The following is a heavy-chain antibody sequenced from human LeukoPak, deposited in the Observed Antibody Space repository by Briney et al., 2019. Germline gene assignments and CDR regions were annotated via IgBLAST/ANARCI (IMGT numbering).Heavy chain of an antibody. CDR2: INHSGST. D-gene: IGHD3-22*01. V-gene: IGHV4-34*01. Sequence: PSQTLSLTCAVYGGSFSGYYWSWIRQPPGKGLEWIGEINHSGSTNYNPSLKSRVTISVDTSKNQFSLKLSSVTAADTAVYYCATDPGPRIGWFDPWGQGTLVTVSS. CDR1: GGSFSGYY. CDR3: ATDPGPRIGWFDP. J-gene: IGHJ5*02.